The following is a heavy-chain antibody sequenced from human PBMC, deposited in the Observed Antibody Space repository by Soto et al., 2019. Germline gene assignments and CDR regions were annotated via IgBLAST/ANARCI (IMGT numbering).Heavy chain of an antibody. J-gene: IGHJ4*02. CDR2: MSPDGSEK. D-gene: IGHD1-26*01. CDR3: ARDPFGWELLLDY. CDR1: GFIFTHYY. V-gene: IGHV3-7*04. Sequence: EVQLVESGGGLVQPGGSLRLSCAASGFIFTHYYMGWVRHAPGQGLEWLANMSPDGSEKFYVDSVKGRFTISRDNAKNSLYLHMNSLRAEDTAVYYCARDPFGWELLLDYWGQGTLVTVSS.